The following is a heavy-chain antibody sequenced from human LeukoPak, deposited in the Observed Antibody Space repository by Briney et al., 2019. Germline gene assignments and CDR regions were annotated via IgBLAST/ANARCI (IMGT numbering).Heavy chain of an antibody. CDR1: GGIFSSYA. V-gene: IGHV1-69*13. Sequence: GASVKVSCKASGGIFSSYAISWVRQAPGQGLEWMGGIIPIFGTANYAQKFQGRVTITADESTSTAYMELSSLRSEDTAVYYCAREWRGSSGWYVGYYYYGMDVWGQGTTVTVSS. D-gene: IGHD6-19*01. J-gene: IGHJ6*02. CDR3: AREWRGSSGWYVGYYYYGMDV. CDR2: IIPIFGTA.